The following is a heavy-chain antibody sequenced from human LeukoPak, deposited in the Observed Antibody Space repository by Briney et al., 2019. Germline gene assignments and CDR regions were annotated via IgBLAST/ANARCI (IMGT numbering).Heavy chain of an antibody. CDR2: IYYSGST. CDR1: GGSISSSSYY. Sequence: SETLSLTCTVSGGSISSSSYYWGWIRQHPGKGLEWIGYIYYSGSTYYNPSLKSRVTISVDTSKNQFSLKLSSVTAADTAVYYCARAYSSSWYDYWGQGTLVTVSS. J-gene: IGHJ4*02. CDR3: ARAYSSSWYDY. V-gene: IGHV4-31*03. D-gene: IGHD6-13*01.